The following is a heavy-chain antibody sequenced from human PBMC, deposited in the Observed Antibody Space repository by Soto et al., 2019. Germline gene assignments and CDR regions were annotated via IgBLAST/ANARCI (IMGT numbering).Heavy chain of an antibody. J-gene: IGHJ5*02. CDR3: ARDRPELLWFGELYS. V-gene: IGHV1-18*01. CDR1: GYTFTSYG. Sequence: ASVKVSCKASGYTFTSYGISWVRQAPGQGLEWMGWISAYNGNTNYAQKLQGRVTMTTDTSTSTAYMELRSLRSDDTAVYYCARDRPELLWFGELYSWGQGTLVTAPQ. D-gene: IGHD3-10*01. CDR2: ISAYNGNT.